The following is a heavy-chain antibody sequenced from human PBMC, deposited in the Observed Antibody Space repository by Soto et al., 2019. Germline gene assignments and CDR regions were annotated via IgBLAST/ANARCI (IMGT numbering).Heavy chain of an antibody. J-gene: IGHJ4*02. D-gene: IGHD2-8*01. CDR1: GFTFSSYS. CDR2: ISSSSSYI. Sequence: PGGSLRLSCAASGFTFSSYSMNWVRQAPGKGLEWVSSISSSSSYIYYADSVKGRFTISRDNAKNSLYLQMNSLRAEDTAVYYCARDRGVLMVYAIPAYDYWGQGTLVTVSS. V-gene: IGHV3-21*01. CDR3: ARDRGVLMVYAIPAYDY.